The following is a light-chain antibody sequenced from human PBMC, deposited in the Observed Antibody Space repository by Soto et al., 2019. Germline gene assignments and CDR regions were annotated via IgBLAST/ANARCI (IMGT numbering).Light chain of an antibody. V-gene: IGKV3-15*01. CDR3: QQYNNWPYT. J-gene: IGKJ2*01. CDR2: GAS. CDR1: QSLSHY. Sequence: EIVLTQSPATLSLSPGESATLSCRASQSLSHYLAWYQQKPGQAPRLLIYGASTRATGIPARFSGSGSGTEFTLTISSLQSEDFAVYYCQQYNNWPYTFGQGTKLEIK.